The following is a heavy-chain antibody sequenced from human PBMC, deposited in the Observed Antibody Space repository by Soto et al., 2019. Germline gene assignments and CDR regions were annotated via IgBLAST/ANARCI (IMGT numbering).Heavy chain of an antibody. V-gene: IGHV4-30-2*01. CDR1: GGSISIGDYS. Sequence: PSETLSLTCAVSGGSISIGDYSLSWIRQPPGKGLEWIAYIYHSGSTYYSPSLEGRVTVSVDRSKNQFSLKLSSVAAADTAVFYCARGPYDSSGCYSAFDIWGQGTMVTVSS. J-gene: IGHJ3*02. D-gene: IGHD3-22*01. CDR2: IYHSGST. CDR3: ARGPYDSSGCYSAFDI.